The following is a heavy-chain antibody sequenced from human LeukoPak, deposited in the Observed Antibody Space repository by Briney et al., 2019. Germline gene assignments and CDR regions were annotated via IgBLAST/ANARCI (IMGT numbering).Heavy chain of an antibody. Sequence: GGSLRLSCAASGFTFSSYSMSWVRQGPGKGPEWVSSISSSSTYKYYAGSVKGRFTISRDNAKNSLYLQMNSLRAEDTALYYCARGRYSGSYLLDYWGQGTLVTVSS. CDR3: ARGRYSGSYLLDY. V-gene: IGHV3-21*01. CDR1: GFTFSSYS. J-gene: IGHJ4*02. CDR2: ISSSSTYK. D-gene: IGHD1-26*01.